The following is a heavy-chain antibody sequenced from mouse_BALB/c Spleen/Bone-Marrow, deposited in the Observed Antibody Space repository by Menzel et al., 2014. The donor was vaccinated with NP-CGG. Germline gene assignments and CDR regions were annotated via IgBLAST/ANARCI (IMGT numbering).Heavy chain of an antibody. CDR2: IHPNSGNT. CDR1: GYTFTSSW. CDR3: ARGGFDY. J-gene: IGHJ2*01. V-gene: IGHV1S130*01. Sequence: VQLQQSGSVLVRPGASVKLSCKASGYTFTSSWMHWAKQRPGQGLEWIGEIHPNSGNTNYNEKFKSKATLTVDTSSSTAYVDLSSLTSEDSAVYYCARGGFDYWGQGTTLTVSS.